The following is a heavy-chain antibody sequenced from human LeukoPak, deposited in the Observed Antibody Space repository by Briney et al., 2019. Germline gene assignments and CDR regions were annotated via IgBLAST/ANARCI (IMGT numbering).Heavy chain of an antibody. V-gene: IGHV4-39*07. Sequence: SETLSLTCAVSGGSISSSSYYWGWIRQPPGKGLEWIGSVYYRGNTYYNPSLKSRVTTSVDTSKNQFSLKVSSVTAADTAVYYCARGLRGGTSQALGWFDPWGQGTLVTVSS. CDR1: GGSISSSSYY. CDR2: VYYRGNT. J-gene: IGHJ5*02. D-gene: IGHD2-2*01. CDR3: ARGLRGGTSQALGWFDP.